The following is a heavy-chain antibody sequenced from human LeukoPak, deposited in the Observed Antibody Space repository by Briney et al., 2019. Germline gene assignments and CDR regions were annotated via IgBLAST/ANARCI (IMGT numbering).Heavy chain of an antibody. J-gene: IGHJ3*02. V-gene: IGHV4-59*12. Sequence: SETLSLTCTVSGGSISSYYWSWIRQPPGKGLEWIGYIYYSGSTSYNPSLKSRVTISVDTSKNQFSLKLSSVTAADTAVYYCARGDRYYDSSGYYYFAFDIWGQGTMVTVSS. CDR3: ARGDRYYDSSGYYYFAFDI. D-gene: IGHD3-22*01. CDR2: IYYSGST. CDR1: GGSISSYY.